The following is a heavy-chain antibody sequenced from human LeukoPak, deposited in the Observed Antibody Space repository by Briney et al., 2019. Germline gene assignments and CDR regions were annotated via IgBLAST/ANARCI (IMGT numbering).Heavy chain of an antibody. Sequence: ASLKVSWKASGYTFTGYYVHWVRQAPGQGLEWMGWINPNSGGTNYAQKFQGRVTTTRDTSISTAYMELSRLRSDDTAVYYCARSLFYGSGSYYPNWFDPWGQGTLVTVSS. V-gene: IGHV1-2*02. CDR3: ARSLFYGSGSYYPNWFDP. CDR1: GYTFTGYY. J-gene: IGHJ5*02. D-gene: IGHD3-10*01. CDR2: INPNSGGT.